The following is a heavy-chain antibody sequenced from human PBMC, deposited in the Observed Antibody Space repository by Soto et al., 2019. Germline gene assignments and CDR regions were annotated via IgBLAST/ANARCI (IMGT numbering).Heavy chain of an antibody. D-gene: IGHD3-3*01. J-gene: IGHJ5*02. V-gene: IGHV3-15*07. CDR3: AKPRSSLEWPPFDP. Sequence: PGGSLRLSCAASGFSFSFAWMNWVRQAPGKGLEWVGRIKKKADGGTADYAAPVKGRFTISRDDSKNTLFLHMTNLRPEDTAVYYCAKPRSSLEWPPFDPWGHGTLVTVSS. CDR2: IKKKADGGTA. CDR1: GFSFSFAW.